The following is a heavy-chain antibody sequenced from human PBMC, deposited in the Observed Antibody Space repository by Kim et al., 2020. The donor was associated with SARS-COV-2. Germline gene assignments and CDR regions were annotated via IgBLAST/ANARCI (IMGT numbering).Heavy chain of an antibody. V-gene: IGHV4-61*01. Sequence: SETLSLTCTVSGGSVSSGSYYWSWIRQPPGKGLEWIGYIYYSGSTNYNPSLKSRVTISIDTSKNQFSLKLSSVTAADTAVYYCARVPARPADAFDIWGQGTMVTVSS. CDR1: GGSVSSGSYY. D-gene: IGHD2-2*01. CDR2: IYYSGST. CDR3: ARVPARPADAFDI. J-gene: IGHJ3*02.